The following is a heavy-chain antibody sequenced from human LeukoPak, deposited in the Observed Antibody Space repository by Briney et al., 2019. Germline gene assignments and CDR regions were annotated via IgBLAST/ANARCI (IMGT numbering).Heavy chain of an antibody. V-gene: IGHV1-8*01. CDR3: ARTHRKQWLANHFDY. CDR2: MNPNSGNT. CDR1: RYTFTSYD. J-gene: IGHJ4*02. Sequence: ASVKVSCNASRYTFTSYDINWVRQATGQGLEWMGWMNPNSGNTGYAQKFQGRVTMTRNTSISTAYMELSSLRSEDTAVYYCARTHRKQWLANHFDYWGQGTLVTVSS. D-gene: IGHD6-19*01.